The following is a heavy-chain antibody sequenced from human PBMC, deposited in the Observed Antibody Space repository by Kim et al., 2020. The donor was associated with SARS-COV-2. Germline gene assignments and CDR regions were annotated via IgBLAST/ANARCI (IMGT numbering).Heavy chain of an antibody. CDR3: ARGPRIAVADRRLILGY. CDR2: INPNSGGT. CDR1: GYTFTGYY. D-gene: IGHD6-19*01. V-gene: IGHV1-2*02. J-gene: IGHJ4*02. Sequence: ASVKVSCKASGYTFTGYYMHWVRQAPGQGLEWMGWINPNSGGTNYAQKFQGRVTMTRDTSISTAYMELSRLRSDDTAVYYCARGPRIAVADRRLILGYWGQGTLVTVSS.